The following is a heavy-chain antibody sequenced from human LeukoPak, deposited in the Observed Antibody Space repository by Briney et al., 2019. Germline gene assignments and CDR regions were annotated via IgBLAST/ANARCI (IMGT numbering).Heavy chain of an antibody. D-gene: IGHD3-16*01. CDR1: GESFSGYY. V-gene: IGHV4-34*01. J-gene: IGHJ4*02. CDR2: INHSGST. Sequence: SSETLSLTCAVYGESFSGYYWSWIRQPPGKGLEWIGEINHSGSTNYNPSLKSRVTISVDTSKNQFSLKLSSVTAADTAVYYCASLRGSRDYWGQGTLVTVSS. CDR3: ASLRGSRDY.